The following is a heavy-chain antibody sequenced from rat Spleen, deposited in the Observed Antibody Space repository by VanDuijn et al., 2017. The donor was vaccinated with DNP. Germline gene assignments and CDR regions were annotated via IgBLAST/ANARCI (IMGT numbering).Heavy chain of an antibody. J-gene: IGHJ1*01. V-gene: IGHV5-20*01. CDR1: GFTFSDYY. CDR3: ARAKYSSHYWYFDF. CDR2: ITYDGGST. Sequence: EVQLVDSGGDLVQPGRSLKLSCASSGFTFSDYYMAWVRQAPTKGLEWVAYITYDGGSTYYRDSVQGRFTISRDNAKSTLYLQMDSLRSEDMATYYCARAKYSSHYWYFDFWGPGTMVTVSS. D-gene: IGHD1-2*01.